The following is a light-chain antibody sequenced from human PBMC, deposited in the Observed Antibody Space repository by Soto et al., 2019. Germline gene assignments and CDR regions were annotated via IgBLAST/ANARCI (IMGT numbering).Light chain of an antibody. V-gene: IGLV2-14*01. J-gene: IGLJ2*01. CDR1: SSDIGAYNY. Sequence: QSALTQPASVSGSPGQSITISCTGTSSDIGAYNYVSWYQQHPGKAPKLMIYDVSNRPSGVSDRFSGSKSGNTASLTISGLQTEDETDYYCSAYTTSHTVVXGTGTKLTVL. CDR3: SAYTTSHTVV. CDR2: DVS.